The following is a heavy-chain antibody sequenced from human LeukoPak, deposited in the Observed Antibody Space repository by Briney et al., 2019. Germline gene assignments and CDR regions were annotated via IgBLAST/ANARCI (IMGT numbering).Heavy chain of an antibody. J-gene: IGHJ6*03. CDR2: MNPSSGNT. D-gene: IGHD1-14*01. V-gene: IGHV1-8*02. CDR3: ARGRKRFGQSRYYYYMDV. CDR1: GYTLNSYD. Sequence: ASVKVSCKASGYTLNSYDINWVRQATGQGLEWMEWMNPSSGNTGYAQKFQGRVTITRDTSISTAYMELSSLRSEDTAVYYCARGRKRFGQSRYYYYMDVWGKGTTVIVSS.